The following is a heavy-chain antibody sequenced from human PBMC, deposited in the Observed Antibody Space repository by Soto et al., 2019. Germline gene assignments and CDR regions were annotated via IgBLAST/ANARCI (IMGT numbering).Heavy chain of an antibody. J-gene: IGHJ4*02. D-gene: IGHD2-2*01. CDR1: GFSVTNNY. CDR2: IDIGGNT. CDR3: ARGRGSTGYLGREHYFAY. Sequence: EVQVVESGGGLVQPGGSLRLSCAASGFSVTNNYMNWVRQAPGKGLEWVSIIDIGGNTYYADSVKHRFTISSDNSRNLLYLHMDSLRAEDTAVYYCARGRGSTGYLGREHYFAYWGQGTLVTVS. V-gene: IGHV3-66*01.